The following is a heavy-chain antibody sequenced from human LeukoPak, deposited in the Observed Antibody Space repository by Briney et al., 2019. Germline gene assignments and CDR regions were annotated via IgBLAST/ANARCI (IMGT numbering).Heavy chain of an antibody. V-gene: IGHV3-33*01. CDR3: ARGCGSYSLNWFDP. Sequence: GGSLRLSCAASGFTFSSYGMHWVRQAPGKGLEWVAVIWYDGSNKYYADSVKGRFTISRDNSKNTLYLQMNSLRAEDTAVYYCARGCGSYSLNWFDPWGQGTLVTVSS. J-gene: IGHJ5*02. CDR2: IWYDGSNK. D-gene: IGHD1-26*01. CDR1: GFTFSSYG.